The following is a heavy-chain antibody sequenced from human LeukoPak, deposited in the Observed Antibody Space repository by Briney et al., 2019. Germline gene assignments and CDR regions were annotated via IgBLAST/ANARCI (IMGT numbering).Heavy chain of an antibody. CDR2: IHYSGDT. J-gene: IGHJ4*02. CDR1: GASISSHY. CDR3: ARAVTTWKMVDY. V-gene: IGHV4-59*08. D-gene: IGHD4-11*01. Sequence: SETLSLTCTVSGASISSHYWSWIRQSPEKGLEWIGYIHYSGDTAYNPSLKSRVTMSVDMSKNHFSLKLNSVTAADTAVYYCARAVTTWKMVDYWGQGTLVTVSS.